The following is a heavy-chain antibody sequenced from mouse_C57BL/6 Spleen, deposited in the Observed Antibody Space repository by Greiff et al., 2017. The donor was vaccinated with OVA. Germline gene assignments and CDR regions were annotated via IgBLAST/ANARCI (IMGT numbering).Heavy chain of an antibody. D-gene: IGHD3-2*02. J-gene: IGHJ3*01. CDR2: ISYDGSN. Sequence: LQQSGPGLVKPSQSLSLTCSVTGYSITSGYYWNWIRQFPGNKLEWMGYISYDGSNNYNPSLKNRISITRDTSKNQFFLKLNSVTTEDTATYYCAREALDSSGPAWFAYWGQGTLVTVSA. V-gene: IGHV3-6*01. CDR1: GYSITSGYY. CDR3: AREALDSSGPAWFAY.